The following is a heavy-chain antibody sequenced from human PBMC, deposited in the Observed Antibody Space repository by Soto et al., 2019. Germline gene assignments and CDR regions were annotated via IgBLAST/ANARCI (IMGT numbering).Heavy chain of an antibody. Sequence: ASVKVSCKASGYTFTGYYMHWVRQAPGQGLEWMGWINPNSGGTNYAQKFQGWVTMTRDTSISTAYMELSRLRSDDTAVYYCAREITIFGVVIPPYYGMDVWGQGTTVTVSS. V-gene: IGHV1-2*04. CDR2: INPNSGGT. CDR3: AREITIFGVVIPPYYGMDV. CDR1: GYTFTGYY. J-gene: IGHJ6*02. D-gene: IGHD3-3*01.